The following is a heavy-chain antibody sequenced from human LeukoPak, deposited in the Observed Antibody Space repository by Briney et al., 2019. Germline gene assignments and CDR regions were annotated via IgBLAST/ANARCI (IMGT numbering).Heavy chain of an antibody. CDR2: INHSGST. J-gene: IGHJ4*02. CDR3: ARVRGSTFYIHY. CDR1: GGSFSGYY. Sequence: PSETLSLTCAVCGGSFSGYYWSWIRQPPGKGLEWIGEINHSGSTNYNPSLKSRVTISVDTSKNQFSLRLNSVTAADTAVYYCARVRGSTFYIHYWGRGTLVTVSS. V-gene: IGHV4-34*01. D-gene: IGHD2/OR15-2a*01.